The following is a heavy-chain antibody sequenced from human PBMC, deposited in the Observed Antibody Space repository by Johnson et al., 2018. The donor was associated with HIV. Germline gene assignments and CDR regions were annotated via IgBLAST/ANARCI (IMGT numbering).Heavy chain of an antibody. V-gene: IGHV3-30*15. D-gene: IGHD3-3*01. CDR3: ARDRKYNFWSGYDT. Sequence: AVSVKGRFTISRDNAKNTLYLQMRSLRGDDTAVSYCARDRKYNFWSGYDTWGQGTMVSVSS. J-gene: IGHJ3*01.